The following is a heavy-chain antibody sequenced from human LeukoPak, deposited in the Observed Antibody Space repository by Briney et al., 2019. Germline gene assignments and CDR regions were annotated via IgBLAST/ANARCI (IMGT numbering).Heavy chain of an antibody. CDR2: IIPIFGIA. D-gene: IGHD1-14*01. V-gene: IGHV1-69*04. Sequence: SVKVSCKASGGTFSSYAISWVRQAPGQGLEWMGRIIPIFGIANYAQKFQGRVAITADKSTSTAYMELSSLRSEDTAVYYCAREGVPEYYFDYWGQGTLVTVSS. CDR1: GGTFSSYA. CDR3: AREGVPEYYFDY. J-gene: IGHJ4*02.